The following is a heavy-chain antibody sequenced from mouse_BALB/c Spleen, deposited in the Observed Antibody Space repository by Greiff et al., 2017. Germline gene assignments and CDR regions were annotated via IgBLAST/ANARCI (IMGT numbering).Heavy chain of an antibody. Sequence: QVQLQQSGAELVRPGTSVKISCKASGYAFTNYWLGWVKQRPGHGLEWIGDIYPGSGNTYYNEKFKGKATLTADKSSSTAYMQLSSLTSEDSAVYFCARGDYGNPAWFAYWGQGTLVTVSA. D-gene: IGHD2-1*01. CDR2: IYPGSGNT. CDR3: ARGDYGNPAWFAY. J-gene: IGHJ3*01. CDR1: GYAFTNYW. V-gene: IGHV1-63*01.